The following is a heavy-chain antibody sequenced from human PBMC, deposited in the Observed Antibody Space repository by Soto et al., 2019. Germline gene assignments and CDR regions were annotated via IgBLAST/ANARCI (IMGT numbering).Heavy chain of an antibody. Sequence: PGGSLRLSCSASGFTFSSYAMHWVRQAPGKGLEYVSAISSNGGSTYYADSVKGRFTISRDNSKNTLYLQMSSLRAEDTAVYYCVKEALAYYDILTGYLDYWGQGTLVTVSS. CDR1: GFTFSSYA. V-gene: IGHV3-64D*06. J-gene: IGHJ4*02. CDR3: VKEALAYYDILTGYLDY. CDR2: ISSNGGST. D-gene: IGHD3-9*01.